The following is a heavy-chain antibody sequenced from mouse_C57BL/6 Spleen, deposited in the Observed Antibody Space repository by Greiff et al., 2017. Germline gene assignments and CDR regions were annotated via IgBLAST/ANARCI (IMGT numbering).Heavy chain of an antibody. D-gene: IGHD2-14*01. CDR3: ARQALIGAYAMDY. J-gene: IGHJ4*01. CDR2: ISSGGSYT. V-gene: IGHV5-6*01. Sequence: EVQLVESGGDLVKPGGSLKLSCAASGFTFSSYGMSWVRQTPDKRLEWVANISSGGSYTYYPDSVKGRFTISRDNAKNTLYLQMSSLKSEDTAMYYCARQALIGAYAMDYWGQGTSVTVSS. CDR1: GFTFSSYG.